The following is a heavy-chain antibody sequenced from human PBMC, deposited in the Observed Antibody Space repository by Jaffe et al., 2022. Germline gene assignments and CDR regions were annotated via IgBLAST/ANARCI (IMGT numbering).Heavy chain of an antibody. D-gene: IGHD3-3*01. J-gene: IGHJ3*02. V-gene: IGHV3-21*01. CDR1: GFTFSSYS. CDR2: ISSSSSYI. CDR3: ARENYDFWSGDAFDI. Sequence: EVQLVESGGGLVKPGGSLRLSCAASGFTFSSYSMNWVRQAPGKGLEWVSSISSSSSYIYYADSVKGRFTISRDNAKNSLYLQMNSLRAEDTAVYYCARENYDFWSGDAFDIWGQGTMVTVSS.